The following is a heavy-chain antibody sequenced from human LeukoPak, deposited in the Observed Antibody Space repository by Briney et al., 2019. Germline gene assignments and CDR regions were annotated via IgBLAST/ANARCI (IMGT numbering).Heavy chain of an antibody. Sequence: PGGSLRLSCAASGFTFSSYPMSWVRQAPGKGLEWVSSISGSGGSTYYADSVKGRFTISRDSSKNTLFLQMNSLRAEDTAVYYCARDGMITAYAFDIWGQGTMVTVSS. CDR1: GFTFSSYP. CDR2: ISGSGGST. J-gene: IGHJ3*02. CDR3: ARDGMITAYAFDI. D-gene: IGHD3-16*01. V-gene: IGHV3-23*01.